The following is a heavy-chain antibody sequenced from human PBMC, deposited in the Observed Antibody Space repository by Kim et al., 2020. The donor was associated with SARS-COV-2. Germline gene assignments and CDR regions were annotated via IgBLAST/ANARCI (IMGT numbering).Heavy chain of an antibody. Sequence: SETLSLTCTVSGGSISSYYWSWIRQPPGKGLEGMGYINYSGSTNYHPSLKSRVTISVDTSKNQFSLKLSSVTAADTAVYYCARVTGGDYGDAFDIWGQGTMVTVSS. CDR1: GGSISSYY. D-gene: IGHD4-17*01. CDR2: INYSGST. J-gene: IGHJ3*02. V-gene: IGHV4-59*01. CDR3: ARVTGGDYGDAFDI.